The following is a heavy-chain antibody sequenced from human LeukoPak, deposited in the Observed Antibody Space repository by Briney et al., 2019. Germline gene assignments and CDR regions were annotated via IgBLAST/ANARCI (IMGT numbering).Heavy chain of an antibody. D-gene: IGHD4-17*01. CDR3: ASSKTVTTYYEAFDI. V-gene: IGHV3-53*01. Sequence: GGSLRLSCAASGFTVSSNYMSWVRQAPGKGLEWVSVIYSGGSTYYADSVKGRFTISRDNSKNTLYLQMNSLRAEDTAAYYCASSKTVTTYYEAFDIWGQGTMVTVSS. CDR1: GFTVSSNY. CDR2: IYSGGST. J-gene: IGHJ3*02.